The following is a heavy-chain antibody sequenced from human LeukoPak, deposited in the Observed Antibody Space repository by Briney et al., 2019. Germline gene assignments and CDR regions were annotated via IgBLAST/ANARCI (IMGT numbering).Heavy chain of an antibody. D-gene: IGHD6-13*01. J-gene: IGHJ6*03. Sequence: GASVKVSCKASGYTFTSYYMHWVRQAPGQGLEWMGIINPSGGSTSYAQKFQGRVTMTRDMSTSTVYMELSSLRSEDTAVYYCARAPAAGTGSGYYYMDVWGKGTTVTVSS. CDR2: INPSGGST. CDR3: ARAPAAGTGSGYYYMDV. CDR1: GYTFTSYY. V-gene: IGHV1-46*01.